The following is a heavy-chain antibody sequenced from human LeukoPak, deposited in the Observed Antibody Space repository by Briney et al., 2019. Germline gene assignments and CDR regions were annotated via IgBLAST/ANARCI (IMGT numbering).Heavy chain of an antibody. CDR3: VRDGGYQLLVI. CDR2: INGGNGKT. V-gene: IGHV1-3*01. Sequence: ASVKVSCKASGYTFTDYAAHWVRQAPGQRLEWMGYINGGNGKTEYSQKFQGRLTITRDISATTAYMELSSLRSEDTAVYYCVRDGGYQLLVIWGRGTLITVAS. D-gene: IGHD2-2*01. CDR1: GYTFTDYA. J-gene: IGHJ4*02.